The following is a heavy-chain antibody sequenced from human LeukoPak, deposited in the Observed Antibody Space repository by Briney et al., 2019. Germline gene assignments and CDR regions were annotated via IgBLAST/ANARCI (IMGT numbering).Heavy chain of an antibody. CDR3: ARDPGVAAAGPPYWYFDL. Sequence: PSETLSLTCTVSGGSISSSSYYWSWIRQPPGKGLEWIGYIYYSGSTNYNPSLKSRVTISVDTSKNQFSLKLSSVTAADTAVYYCARDPGVAAAGPPYWYFDLWGRGTLVTVSS. V-gene: IGHV4-61*01. CDR2: IYYSGST. D-gene: IGHD6-13*01. J-gene: IGHJ2*01. CDR1: GGSISSSSYY.